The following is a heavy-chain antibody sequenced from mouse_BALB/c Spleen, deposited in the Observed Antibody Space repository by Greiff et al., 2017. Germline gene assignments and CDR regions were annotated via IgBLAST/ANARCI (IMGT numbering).Heavy chain of an antibody. V-gene: IGHV5-6-2*01. Sequence: EVKVVESGGGLVKLGGSLKLSCAASGFTFSSYYMSWVRQTPEKRLELVAAINSNGGSTYYPDTVKGRFTISRDNAKNTLYLQMSILKSEDTALYYFARRDMDCYSFAYWSQGTLVTVSA. D-gene: IGHD2-3*01. J-gene: IGHJ3*01. CDR2: INSNGGST. CDR1: GFTFSSYY. CDR3: ARRDMDCYSFAY.